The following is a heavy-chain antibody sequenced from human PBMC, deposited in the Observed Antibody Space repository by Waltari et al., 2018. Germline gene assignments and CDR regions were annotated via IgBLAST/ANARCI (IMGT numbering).Heavy chain of an antibody. Sequence: EVQLVESGGGLVKPGGSLRRSCAASGLTSRSYSMKWVRQAPGKGLEWVSSISSSSSYIYYADSVKGRFTISRDNAKNSLYLQMNSLRAEDTAVYYCARSSGWSYFDYWGQGTLVTVSS. D-gene: IGHD6-19*01. CDR2: ISSSSSYI. CDR1: GLTSRSYS. J-gene: IGHJ4*02. V-gene: IGHV3-21*01. CDR3: ARSSGWSYFDY.